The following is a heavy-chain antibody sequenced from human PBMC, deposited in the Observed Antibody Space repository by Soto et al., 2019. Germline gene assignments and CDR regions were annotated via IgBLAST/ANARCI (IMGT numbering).Heavy chain of an antibody. CDR1: GYPFTSYN. CDR3: ARDTPPTDY. Sequence: QVKLVQSGAEVKKPGASVKVSCKPSGYPFTSYNISWVRQAPGQGLEWMGWISAYNTNTTYAQNFQGRVTMTTDTLTSTAYMELRSLRSDDTAVYYCARDTPPTDYWGQGTLVTVSS. V-gene: IGHV1-18*01. J-gene: IGHJ4*02. CDR2: ISAYNTNT.